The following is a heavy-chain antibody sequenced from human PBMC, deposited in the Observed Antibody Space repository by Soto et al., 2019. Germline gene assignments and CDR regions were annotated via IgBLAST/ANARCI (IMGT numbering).Heavy chain of an antibody. D-gene: IGHD5-18*01. CDR2: IIPIFGTA. CDR3: ARSRIQFRLDGFDY. J-gene: IGHJ4*02. CDR1: GGTFSSYA. V-gene: IGHV1-69*13. Sequence: SVKVSCKASGGTFSSYAISWVRQAPGQGLEWMGGIIPIFGTANYAQKFQGRVTITADESTSTAYMELSSLRSEDAAVYYCARSRIQFRLDGFDYWGQGTLVTVSS.